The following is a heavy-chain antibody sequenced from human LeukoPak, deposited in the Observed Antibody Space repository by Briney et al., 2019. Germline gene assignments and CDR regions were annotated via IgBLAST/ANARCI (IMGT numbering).Heavy chain of an antibody. J-gene: IGHJ4*02. CDR2: IYYSESA. V-gene: IGHV4-59*01. CDR1: GGSINSYY. Sequence: PSETLSLTCTVSGGSINSYYWSWIRQPPGKGLEWIGSIYYSESANYNPSLKSRVTISVDTSKNQFSLKLSSVTAADTAVYYCAREVVNTYGYEYWGQGSLVTVSS. D-gene: IGHD5-18*01. CDR3: AREVVNTYGYEY.